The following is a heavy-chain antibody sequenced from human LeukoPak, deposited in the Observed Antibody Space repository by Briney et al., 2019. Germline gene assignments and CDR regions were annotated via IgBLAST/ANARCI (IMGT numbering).Heavy chain of an antibody. CDR1: GGSISSGGYS. Sequence: SETLSLTCAVSGGSISSGGYSWSWIRQPPGKGLEWIGYIYHSGSTYYNPSLKSRVTISVDRSKNQFSLKLSSVTAADTAVYYCTRGVSYGSFNWLDPWGQGTLVTVSS. V-gene: IGHV4-30-2*01. CDR2: IYHSGST. J-gene: IGHJ5*02. CDR3: TRGVSYGSFNWLDP. D-gene: IGHD5-18*01.